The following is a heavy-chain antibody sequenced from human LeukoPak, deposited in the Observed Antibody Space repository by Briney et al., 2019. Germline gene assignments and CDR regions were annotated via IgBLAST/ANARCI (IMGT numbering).Heavy chain of an antibody. CDR3: AREVRDGYNYRDYFDY. CDR1: GGSISSSSYY. D-gene: IGHD5-24*01. CDR2: IYYSGST. V-gene: IGHV4-39*07. J-gene: IGHJ4*02. Sequence: SETLSLTCIVSGGSISSSSYYWGWIRQPPGKGLEWIGSIYYSGSTYYNPSLKSRVTISVDTSKNQFSLKLSSVTAADTAVYYCAREVRDGYNYRDYFDYWGQGTLVTVSS.